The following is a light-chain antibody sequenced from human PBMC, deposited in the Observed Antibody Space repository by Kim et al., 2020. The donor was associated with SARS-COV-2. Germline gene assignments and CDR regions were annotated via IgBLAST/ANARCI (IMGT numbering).Light chain of an antibody. Sequence: QRVSLSCTGSHSNIGAGYDVHWYQQLPGTAPKRLSYRSANLPSGVPDRFSGSKAATSASLAITGLQAEDKAVYYCHSFDTSLGTWVFGGGTQLTVL. CDR3: HSFDTSLGTWV. V-gene: IGLV1-40*01. CDR1: HSNIGAGYD. J-gene: IGLJ3*02. CDR2: RSA.